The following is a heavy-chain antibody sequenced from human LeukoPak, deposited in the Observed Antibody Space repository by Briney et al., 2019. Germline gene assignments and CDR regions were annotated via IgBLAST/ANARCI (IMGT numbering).Heavy chain of an antibody. V-gene: IGHV3-30*18. CDR2: ISSDGSKE. D-gene: IGHD2-8*01. J-gene: IGHJ4*02. CDR1: GFAFNTFG. CDR3: AKSGGYCTDGICHHFDY. Sequence: PGRSRRLSCAASGFAFNTFGIHWVRQAPGKGLDRVAVISSDGSKEYYGDSVKGRFTISRDNSKNILYLQMNSLRAEDSAVYYCAKSGGYCTDGICHHFDYWGQGTLVTVSS.